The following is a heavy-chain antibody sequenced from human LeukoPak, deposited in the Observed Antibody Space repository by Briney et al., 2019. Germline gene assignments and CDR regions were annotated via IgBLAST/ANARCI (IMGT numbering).Heavy chain of an antibody. J-gene: IGHJ4*02. CDR2: VNGNGGST. Sequence: GGSLRLSCAASGFTFSSYAMSWVRQAPGKGLEWVSGVNGNGGSTSYADSVKGRFTIFRDNSKNTVYLQMNSLRVEDTAVYYCATTMNWGQGTLVTVSS. V-gene: IGHV3-23*01. CDR3: ATTMN. D-gene: IGHD5-12*01. CDR1: GFTFSSYA.